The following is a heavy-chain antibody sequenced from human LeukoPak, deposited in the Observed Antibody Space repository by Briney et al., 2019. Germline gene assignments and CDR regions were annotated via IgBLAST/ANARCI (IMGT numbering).Heavy chain of an antibody. CDR3: ARATSSYFYYMDV. J-gene: IGHJ6*03. D-gene: IGHD5-12*01. CDR2: IYYSGST. CDR1: GGSISSSSYY. Sequence: SETLSLTCTVSGGSISSSSYYWGWIRQPPGKGLEWIGSIYYSGSTYYNPSLKSRVTISVDTSKNQFSLNVSSVTAADTAVYYCARATSSYFYYMDVWGKGTTVTISS. V-gene: IGHV4-39*07.